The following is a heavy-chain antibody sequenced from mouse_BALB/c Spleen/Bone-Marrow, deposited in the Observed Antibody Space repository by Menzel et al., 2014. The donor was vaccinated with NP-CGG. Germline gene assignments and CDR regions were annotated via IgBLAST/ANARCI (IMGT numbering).Heavy chain of an antibody. Sequence: EVQVVESGPELVKPGASVKMSCEASGYTFTSYVMHWVKQKPGQGLEWIGYINLCNDGTKYNEKFKGKATLTSDKSSSTAYMEVSSLTSEDSAVYYCARPYYGNYDAMDYWGQGTSVTVSS. V-gene: IGHV1-14*01. CDR3: ARPYYGNYDAMDY. CDR1: GYTFTSYV. D-gene: IGHD2-10*01. CDR2: INLCNDGT. J-gene: IGHJ4*01.